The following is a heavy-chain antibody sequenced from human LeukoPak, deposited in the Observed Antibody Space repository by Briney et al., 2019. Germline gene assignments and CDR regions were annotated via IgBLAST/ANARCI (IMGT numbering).Heavy chain of an antibody. D-gene: IGHD6-6*01. CDR2: TNPNSGNT. CDR1: GYTFTSYD. CDR3: ARGKRGAARPKWFDP. J-gene: IGHJ5*02. V-gene: IGHV1-8*01. Sequence: ASVKVSCKASGYTFTSYDNNWERQATGQGLEWKGWTNPNSGNTGYAQKFQGRVTMTRNTSISTAYMELSSLRSEDTAVYYCARGKRGAARPKWFDPWGQGTLVTVSS.